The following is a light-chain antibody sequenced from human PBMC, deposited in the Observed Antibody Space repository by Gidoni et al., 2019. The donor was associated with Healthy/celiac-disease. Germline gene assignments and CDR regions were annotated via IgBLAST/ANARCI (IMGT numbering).Light chain of an antibody. CDR2: DAS. CDR3: QQRSNG. J-gene: IGKJ3*01. CDR1: QSVSSY. Sequence: IVFTQSPATLSLSPGERATLSCRASQSVSSYLAWYQQKPGQAPRLLIYDASNRATGIPARFSGSGSGTDFTLTMSGLEAEDFAGYYCQQRSNGFGPGTKVDIK. V-gene: IGKV3-11*01.